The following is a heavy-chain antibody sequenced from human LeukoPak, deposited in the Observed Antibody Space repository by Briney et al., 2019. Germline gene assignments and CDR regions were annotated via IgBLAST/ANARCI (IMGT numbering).Heavy chain of an antibody. CDR2: INHSGST. CDR1: GGSFSGYY. J-gene: IGHJ4*02. V-gene: IGHV4-34*01. D-gene: IGHD2-21*01. CDR3: LSSRRRHTRYDY. Sequence: PSETLSLTCAVYGGSFSGYYWSWIRQPPGKGLEWIGEINHSGSTNYNPSLKSRVTISVDTSKNQFSLKLSSVTAADTAVYYCLSSRRRHTRYDYWGQGTLVTVSS.